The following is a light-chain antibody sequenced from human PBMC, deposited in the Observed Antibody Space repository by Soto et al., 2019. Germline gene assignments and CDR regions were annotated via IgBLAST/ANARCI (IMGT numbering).Light chain of an antibody. CDR2: WAS. CDR3: EQYYNTPLT. J-gene: IGKJ4*01. V-gene: IGKV4-1*01. CDR1: QSVLYSSNNRNY. Sequence: DIVMTQSPDSLAVSLGERVTINCKSSQSVLYSSNNRNYLAWFQQKPGQPPKLLIYWASTRESGVPDRFSGSGSGTDFTLTISGLQDEDVAVYYCEQYYNTPLTFGGGTKVEI.